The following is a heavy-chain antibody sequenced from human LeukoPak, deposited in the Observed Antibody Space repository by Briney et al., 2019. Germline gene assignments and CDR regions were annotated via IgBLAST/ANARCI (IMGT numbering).Heavy chain of an antibody. CDR1: GFTFSSYA. V-gene: IGHV3-23*01. CDR2: ISGSGGST. D-gene: IGHD3-22*01. Sequence: TGGSVRLSCAASGFTFSSYAMSWVRQAPGKGLEWVSAISGSGGSTYYADSVKGRFTISRDNSKNTLYLQMNSLRAVDTAVYYCAKDDLGDITMITAYWGQGTLVTVSS. J-gene: IGHJ4*02. CDR3: AKDDLGDITMITAY.